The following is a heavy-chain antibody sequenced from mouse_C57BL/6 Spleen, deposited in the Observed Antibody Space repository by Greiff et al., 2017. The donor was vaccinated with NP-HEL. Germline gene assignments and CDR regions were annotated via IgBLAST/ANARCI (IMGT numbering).Heavy chain of an antibody. V-gene: IGHV1-64*01. Sequence: QVQLQQPGAELVKPGASVKLSCKASGYTFTSYWMHWVKQRPGQGLEWIGMIHPNSGSTNYNEKFKSKATLTVDKSSSTAYMQLSSLTSEDAAVYYCASSSVYYFDYWGQGTTLTVSA. CDR3: ASSSVYYFDY. J-gene: IGHJ2*01. CDR1: GYTFTSYW. CDR2: IHPNSGST. D-gene: IGHD1-1*01.